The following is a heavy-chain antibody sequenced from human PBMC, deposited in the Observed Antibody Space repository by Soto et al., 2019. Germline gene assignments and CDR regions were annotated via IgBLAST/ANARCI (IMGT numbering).Heavy chain of an antibody. CDR2: IKSKTDGGTT. V-gene: IGHV3-15*01. CDR3: TTYYGSVNAAFDI. Sequence: GGSLRLSCAASGFTFSNAWMSWVRRAPGKGLEWVGRIKSKTDGGTTDYAAPVKGRFTISRDDSKNTLYLQMNSLKTEDTAVYYCTTYYGSVNAAFDIWGQGTMVTVS. J-gene: IGHJ3*02. D-gene: IGHD3-22*01. CDR1: GFTFSNAW.